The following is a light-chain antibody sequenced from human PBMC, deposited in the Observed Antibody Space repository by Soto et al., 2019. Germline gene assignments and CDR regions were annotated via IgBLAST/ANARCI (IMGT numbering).Light chain of an antibody. V-gene: IGKV3-15*01. CDR2: GAY. CDR3: QQYNDWPRT. CDR1: QTVNSD. J-gene: IGKJ1*01. Sequence: DIVLTQSPVTLSASPGESATLSCRASQTVNSDLAWYQQKPGQAPRLLIYGAYIRAVGIPARFSGSGSGADFTLTIRNLQSEDFALYFCQQYNDWPRTFGQGTKVDIK.